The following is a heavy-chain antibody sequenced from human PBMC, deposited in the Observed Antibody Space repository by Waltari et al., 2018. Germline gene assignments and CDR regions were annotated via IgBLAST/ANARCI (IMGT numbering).Heavy chain of an antibody. CDR3: ARHWKKSGYRFDP. Sequence: QLQLQESGPGLVKPSETLSLTCTVSGCSISRSSYYWGWIRQSPGKGLEWIGSIYYSGSTDYNPTLESRVTISGDTSKNQFSLKLSSVTAADTAVYYCARHWKKSGYRFDPWGQGTLVTVSS. CDR1: GCSISRSSYY. V-gene: IGHV4-39*01. J-gene: IGHJ5*02. D-gene: IGHD5-12*01. CDR2: IYYSGST.